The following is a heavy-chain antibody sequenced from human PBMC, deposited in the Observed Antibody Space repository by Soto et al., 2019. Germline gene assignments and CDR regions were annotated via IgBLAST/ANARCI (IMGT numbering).Heavy chain of an antibody. V-gene: IGHV4-4*02. Sequence: QVQLQESGPGLVKPSGTLSLTCAVSGGSITSNHWWSWVRQSPGKGLEWIGEISHSGSTNYDTSLKGRVTMSVDKSKNLFSLNLTSVSAADTAVYYCARFCTGTGCYDSSDFDSWGQGTLVTVSS. CDR1: GGSITSNHW. CDR2: ISHSGST. J-gene: IGHJ4*02. CDR3: ARFCTGTGCYDSSDFDS. D-gene: IGHD2-8*02.